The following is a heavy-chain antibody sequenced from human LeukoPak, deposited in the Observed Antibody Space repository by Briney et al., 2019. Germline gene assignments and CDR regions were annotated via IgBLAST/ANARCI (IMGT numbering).Heavy chain of an antibody. CDR3: ARDFVEHDY. V-gene: IGHV3-7*01. D-gene: IGHD1/OR15-1a*01. J-gene: IGHJ4*02. CDR1: GFTFSDYY. CDR2: IKQDGSEK. Sequence: GGSLRLSCAASGFTFSDYYMSWIRQAPGKGLEWVANIKQDGSEKYYVDSVKGRFTISRDNAKNSLYLQMNSLRAEDTAVYYCARDFVEHDYWGQGTLVTVSS.